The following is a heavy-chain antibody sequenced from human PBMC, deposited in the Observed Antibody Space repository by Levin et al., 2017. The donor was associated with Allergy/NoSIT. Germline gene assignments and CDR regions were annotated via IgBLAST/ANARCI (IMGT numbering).Heavy chain of an antibody. CDR3: ARDTVSVGVVTNDY. D-gene: IGHD4-23*01. V-gene: IGHV1-18*01. CDR2: ISGYTGNT. J-gene: IGHJ4*02. CDR1: GYTFTSYG. Sequence: ASVKVSCKASGYTFTSYGISWVRQAPGQGLEWMGWISGYTGNTNYAQKFQGRVTMTTDTSTSTAYMELRSLRSDDTAVYYCARDTVSVGVVTNDYWGQGTLVTVSS.